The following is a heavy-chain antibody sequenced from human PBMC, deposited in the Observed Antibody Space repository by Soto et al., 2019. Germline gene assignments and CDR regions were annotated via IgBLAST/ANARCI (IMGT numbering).Heavy chain of an antibody. CDR1: GFTFTNAW. CDR2: IKSKTNGGTT. Sequence: EVQLVESGGGLVEPGGSLRLSCAASGFTFTNAWLNWVRQAPGKGLEWVGRIKSKTNGGTTDYAAPVKGRFTISRDDSENTVYLQMNTLKTEDTAVYYCAAVLPDWGAYAFDYWGQGTLVSVSS. V-gene: IGHV3-15*07. D-gene: IGHD3-16*01. J-gene: IGHJ4*02. CDR3: AAVLPDWGAYAFDY.